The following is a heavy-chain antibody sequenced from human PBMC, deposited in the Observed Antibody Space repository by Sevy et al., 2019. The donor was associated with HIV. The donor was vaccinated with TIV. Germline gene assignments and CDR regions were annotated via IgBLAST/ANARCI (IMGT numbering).Heavy chain of an antibody. CDR1: GIXVSSNY. CDR2: IYSGGTT. CDR3: ARVPYSSGXYGVXFDX. V-gene: IGHV3-66*02. D-gene: IGHD6-19*01. J-gene: IGHJ3*02. Sequence: GGSLRLSCAASGIXVSSNYMSWVRQAPGKGLEWVSVIYSGGTTYYADSVKGRFTISRDSSKNTLYLQMNSLRDEDTAVYYCARVPYSSGXYGVXFDXXGQGTMVTVSS.